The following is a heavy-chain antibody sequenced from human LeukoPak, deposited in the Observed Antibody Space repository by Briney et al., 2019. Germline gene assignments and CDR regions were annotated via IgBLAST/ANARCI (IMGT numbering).Heavy chain of an antibody. D-gene: IGHD1-1*01. CDR1: GGTFSSHA. J-gene: IGHJ4*02. V-gene: IGHV1-69*13. CDR2: IIPIFGTA. Sequence: GASVKVSCKAPGGTFSSHAISWVRQAPGQGLEWMGGIIPIFGTANYAQKFQGRVTITADESTSTAYMELSSLRSEDTAVYYCARDGELERRWYFDYWGQGTLVTVSS. CDR3: ARDGELERRWYFDY.